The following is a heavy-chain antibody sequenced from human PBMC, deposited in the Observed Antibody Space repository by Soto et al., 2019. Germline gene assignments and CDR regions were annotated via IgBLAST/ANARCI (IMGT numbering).Heavy chain of an antibody. J-gene: IGHJ4*02. CDR1: GFTFNNYA. Sequence: EVQLLESGGGLVQPGGSLRLSCAASGFTFNNYAMTWVRQAPGKGLGWVSAISGGGDTTSNADSVKGRLTVSRDASKNTLYLQMRSLRAEDTALYYCANGRGGSGSLTPRVDFWGQGTLVTVSS. D-gene: IGHD3-10*01. CDR3: ANGRGGSGSLTPRVDF. CDR2: ISGGGDTT. V-gene: IGHV3-23*01.